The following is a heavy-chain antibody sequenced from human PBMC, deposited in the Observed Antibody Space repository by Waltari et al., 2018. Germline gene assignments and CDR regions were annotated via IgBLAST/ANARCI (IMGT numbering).Heavy chain of an antibody. Sequence: QVQLQESGPGLVKPSETLSLTCTVSGGSIDPYYWSWIRQPPGKGLEWIAYIFSSGTTYYNPSLESRVTISVDTSKNQFSLNLNSVTAADTALYYCARFNPRSGNYFLDYWGQGTLVTVSS. D-gene: IGHD3-10*01. CDR2: IFSSGTT. J-gene: IGHJ4*02. CDR3: ARFNPRSGNYFLDY. V-gene: IGHV4-59*01. CDR1: GGSIDPYY.